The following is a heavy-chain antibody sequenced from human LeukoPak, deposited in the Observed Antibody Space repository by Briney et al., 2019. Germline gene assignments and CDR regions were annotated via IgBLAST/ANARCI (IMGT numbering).Heavy chain of an antibody. CDR1: GYTFTSYD. D-gene: IGHD3-10*01. J-gene: IGHJ5*02. Sequence: ASVKVSCKASGYTFTSYDINCGRQATGQGREWMGWMNHTSGNTGYAQKFQCRVTMTRNTSISTAYMELSSLRSEDTAVYYCARGTYGSGTSKWFDPCGQGTLVTVSS. CDR3: ARGTYGSGTSKWFDP. CDR2: MNHTSGNT. V-gene: IGHV1-8*01.